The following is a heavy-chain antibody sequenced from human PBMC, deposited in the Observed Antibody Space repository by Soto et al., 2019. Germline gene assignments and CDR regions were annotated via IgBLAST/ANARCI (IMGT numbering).Heavy chain of an antibody. D-gene: IGHD3-10*01. CDR2: IIPIDATV. J-gene: IGHJ6*01. CDR3: ARELLGFGYTYGDV. CDR1: GGTFSNFA. V-gene: IGHV1-69*12. Sequence: QVQLVQSGAEVKKPGSSVKVSCKASGGTFSNFALISWVRQAPGQGLEWMGGIIPIDATVNYAQKFQGRITLTADESTTTADMALGSLSSEDTAVYYCARELLGFGYTYGDVWGQGTTVTVSS.